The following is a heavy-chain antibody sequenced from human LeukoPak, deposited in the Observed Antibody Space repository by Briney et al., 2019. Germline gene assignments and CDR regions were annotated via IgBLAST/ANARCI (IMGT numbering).Heavy chain of an antibody. Sequence: ASVKVSCRSSEYTFTDYYIHWVRQAPGQGLEWMGWINPKTGGTNYAPKFQGRVTMTRDTSISTAYMEVSSLRSDDMAVYHCARDLGDSSSYWYFDYWGQGTLVTVSS. J-gene: IGHJ4*02. CDR2: INPKTGGT. CDR3: ARDLGDSSSYWYFDY. CDR1: EYTFTDYY. V-gene: IGHV1-2*02. D-gene: IGHD6-13*01.